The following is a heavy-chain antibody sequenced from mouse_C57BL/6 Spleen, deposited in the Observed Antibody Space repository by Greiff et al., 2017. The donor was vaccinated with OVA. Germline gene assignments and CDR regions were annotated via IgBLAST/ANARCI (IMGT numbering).Heavy chain of an antibody. J-gene: IGHJ4*01. CDR1: GYTFTSYG. CDR2: IYPRSGNT. CDR3: ARVSIYYGNPYAMDY. D-gene: IGHD2-1*01. V-gene: IGHV1-81*01. Sequence: QVQLQQSGAELARPGASVKLSCKASGYTFTSYGISWVKQRTGQGLEWIGEIYPRSGNTYYNEKFKGKATLTADKSSSTAYMELRSLTSEDSAVYFCARVSIYYGNPYAMDYWGQGTSVTVSS.